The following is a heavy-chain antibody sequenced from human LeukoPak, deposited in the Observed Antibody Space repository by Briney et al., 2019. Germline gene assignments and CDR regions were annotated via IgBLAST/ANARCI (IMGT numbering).Heavy chain of an antibody. CDR3: GRHTVVTPDDAFDI. CDR1: GGSITSYS. CDR2: IYYSGST. J-gene: IGHJ3*02. Sequence: PSETLSLTCTVSGGSITSYSWSWIRQPPGKGLEWVGYIYYSGSTNYNPSPKSRVTISVDTSKNQFSLKLSSVTAGETAVYYCGRHTVVTPDDAFDIWGQGTMVTVSS. V-gene: IGHV4-59*08. D-gene: IGHD4-23*01.